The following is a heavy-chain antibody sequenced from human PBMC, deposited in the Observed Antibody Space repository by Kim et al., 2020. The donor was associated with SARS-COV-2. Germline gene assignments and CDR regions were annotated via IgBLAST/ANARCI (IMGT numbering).Heavy chain of an antibody. J-gene: IGHJ4*02. D-gene: IGHD3-10*01. CDR3: TTVAPLWLGELRVSDY. Sequence: PVKGRFTISRDDSKNTLYLQMNSLKTEDTAVYYCTTVAPLWLGELRVSDYWGQGTLVTVSS. V-gene: IGHV3-15*01.